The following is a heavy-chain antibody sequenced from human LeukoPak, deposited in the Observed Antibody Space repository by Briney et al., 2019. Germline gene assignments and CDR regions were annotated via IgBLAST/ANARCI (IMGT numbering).Heavy chain of an antibody. J-gene: IGHJ4*02. Sequence: PSETLSLTCTVSGGSISTYYWSWIRQSPGKGLEWIGYIYYTGSTNYNPSLKSRVTISGDTSKNQFSLKLSSVTAADTAVYYCARSRGSGSYFLDYWGQGTLVSVSS. CDR1: GGSISTYY. V-gene: IGHV4-59*12. CDR2: IYYTGST. D-gene: IGHD3-10*01. CDR3: ARSRGSGSYFLDY.